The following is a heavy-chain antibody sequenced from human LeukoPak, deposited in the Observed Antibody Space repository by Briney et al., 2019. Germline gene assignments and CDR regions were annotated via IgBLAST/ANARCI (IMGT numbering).Heavy chain of an antibody. CDR3: ARPGCSGGSCYLLFQH. D-gene: IGHD2-15*01. J-gene: IGHJ1*01. CDR1: GFTFSSYS. CDR2: ISSSSSYI. V-gene: IGHV3-21*01. Sequence: GGSLRLSCAASGFTFSSYSMNWVRQAPGKGLEWVSSISSSSSYIYYADSVKGRFTISRDNAKNSLYLQMNSLRAEDTAAYYCARPGCSGGSCYLLFQHWGQGTLVTVSS.